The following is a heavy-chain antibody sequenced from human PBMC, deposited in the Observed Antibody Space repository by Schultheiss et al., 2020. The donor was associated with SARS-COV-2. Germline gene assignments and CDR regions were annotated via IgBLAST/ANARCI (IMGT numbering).Heavy chain of an antibody. Sequence: GGSLRLSCAASGFTVSSNYMSWVRQAPGKGLEWVSVIYSGGSTYYADSVEGRFTISRDNAKNSLFLQMNSLRAEDTAVYYCVREGDTTGFDYWGQGTLVTVSS. V-gene: IGHV3-53*01. D-gene: IGHD4-17*01. CDR1: GFTVSSNY. J-gene: IGHJ4*02. CDR3: VREGDTTGFDY. CDR2: IYSGGST.